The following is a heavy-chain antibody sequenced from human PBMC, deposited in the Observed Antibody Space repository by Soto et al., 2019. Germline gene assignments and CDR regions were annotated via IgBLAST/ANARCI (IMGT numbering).Heavy chain of an antibody. Sequence: QVQLAQSGADVTKPGASVMVSCKASGSTFTPYDINWVRQATGQGLEWLGWMSPNSGVTGYTQKLQSGVHMARDTHMTAAYIELSKRRPEDTAMYYCAIGVDDGVDVWGQGTKVTVSS. V-gene: IGHV1-8*01. D-gene: IGHD3-10*01. CDR3: AIGVDDGVDV. CDR2: MSPNSGVT. CDR1: GSTFTPYD. J-gene: IGHJ6*02.